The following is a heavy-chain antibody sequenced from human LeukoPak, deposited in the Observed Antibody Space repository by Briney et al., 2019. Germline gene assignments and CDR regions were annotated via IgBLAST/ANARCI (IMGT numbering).Heavy chain of an antibody. D-gene: IGHD6-19*01. CDR1: GYTLTELS. CDR3: AVAGLRSHDAFDI. Sequence: GASVTVSCKVSGYTLTELSMHWVRQAPGKGLEWMGGFDPEDGETIYAQKFQGRVTMTEDTSTDTAYMELSSLRSEDTAVYYCAVAGLRSHDAFDIWGQGIMVTVSS. CDR2: FDPEDGET. J-gene: IGHJ3*02. V-gene: IGHV1-24*01.